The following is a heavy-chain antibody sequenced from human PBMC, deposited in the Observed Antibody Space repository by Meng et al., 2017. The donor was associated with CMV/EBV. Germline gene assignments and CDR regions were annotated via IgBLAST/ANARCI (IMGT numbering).Heavy chain of an antibody. D-gene: IGHD2-2*01. J-gene: IGHJ4*02. CDR2: VNSDGSTT. CDR3: AKDSEYLRGFIDY. V-gene: IGHV3-74*01. CDR1: GFTFSSYW. Sequence: GESLKISCAASGFTFSSYWMHWVRQVPGKGLVWVSRVNSDGSTTTYADSVKGRFTISRDNAKNRLYLQMNSLRAEDTALYYCAKDSEYLRGFIDYWGQGTLVTVSS.